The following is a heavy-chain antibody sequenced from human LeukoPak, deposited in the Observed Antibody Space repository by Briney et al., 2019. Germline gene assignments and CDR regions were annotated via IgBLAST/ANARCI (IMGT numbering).Heavy chain of an antibody. CDR3: AKGGYCSATRCYVGKGMDD. Sequence: GGSLRLSCAASGFTFDTYGMHWVRQAPGKGLEWVAVISHDGVDKYYADSVKGRFTISRDNSKNTVSLQVNSLRAEDTAAYYCAKGGYCSATRCYVGKGMDDWGQRTLVTVSS. J-gene: IGHJ4*02. D-gene: IGHD2-2*01. CDR1: GFTFDTYG. CDR2: ISHDGVDK. V-gene: IGHV3-30*18.